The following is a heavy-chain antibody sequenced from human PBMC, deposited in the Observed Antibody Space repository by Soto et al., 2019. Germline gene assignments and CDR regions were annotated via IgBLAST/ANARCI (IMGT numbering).Heavy chain of an antibody. CDR1: GGSFSGYY. D-gene: IGHD6-6*01. J-gene: IGHJ4*02. Sequence: SETLSLTCAVYGGSFSGYYWSWIRQPPGKGLEWIGEINHSGSTNYNPSLKSRVTISVDTSKNQFSLKLSSVTAADTAVYYCARRVSYYFDYWGQGTLVTSPQ. V-gene: IGHV4-34*01. CDR2: INHSGST. CDR3: ARRVSYYFDY.